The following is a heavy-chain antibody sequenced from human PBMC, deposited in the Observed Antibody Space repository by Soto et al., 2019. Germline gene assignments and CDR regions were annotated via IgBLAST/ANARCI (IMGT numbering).Heavy chain of an antibody. D-gene: IGHD4-17*01. J-gene: IGHJ6*02. CDR2: IWYDGSNK. CDR1: GFTFSSYG. V-gene: IGHV3-33*01. CDR3: ARERAVLSDYGDYGLAYYYYYGMDV. Sequence: GGSLRLSCAASGFTFSSYGMHWVRQAPGKGLEWVAVIWYDGSNKYYADSVKGRFTISRDNSKNTLYLQMNSLRAEDTAVYYCARERAVLSDYGDYGLAYYYYYGMDVWGQGTTVTVSS.